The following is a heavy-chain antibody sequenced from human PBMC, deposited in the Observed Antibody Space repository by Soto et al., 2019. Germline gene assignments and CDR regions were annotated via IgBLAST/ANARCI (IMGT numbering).Heavy chain of an antibody. CDR3: ARADLNYDFWSYPPDAFDI. D-gene: IGHD3-3*01. J-gene: IGHJ3*02. CDR1: GFTFSSYS. CDR2: ISSSSSYI. Sequence: EVQLAESGGGLVKPGGSLRLSCAASGFTFSSYSMNWVRQAPGKGLEWVSSISSSSSYIYYADSVKGRFTISRDNAKNSLYLQMNSLRAEDTAVYYCARADLNYDFWSYPPDAFDIWGQGTMVTVSS. V-gene: IGHV3-21*01.